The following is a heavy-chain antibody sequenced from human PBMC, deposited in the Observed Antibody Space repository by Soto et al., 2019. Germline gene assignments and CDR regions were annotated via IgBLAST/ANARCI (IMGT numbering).Heavy chain of an antibody. CDR3: VREVFDSGTGRFDP. V-gene: IGHV4-31*03. Sequence: PLETLSLTCTVSGGSINSGGYYWSWVRQHPGKGLEYIGYIYYRGSTYYNPSLKSRLTISMDTSKNQFSLRLSSVTAADTAVYYCVREVFDSGTGRFDPWGQGTLVTVSS. D-gene: IGHD3-10*01. CDR1: GGSINSGGYY. CDR2: IYYRGST. J-gene: IGHJ5*02.